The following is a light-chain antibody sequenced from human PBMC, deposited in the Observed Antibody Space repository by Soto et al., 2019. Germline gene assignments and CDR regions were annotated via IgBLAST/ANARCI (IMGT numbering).Light chain of an antibody. CDR1: QSVSNDF. CDR2: DAS. CDR3: QQRSNWPFT. V-gene: IGKV3-11*01. J-gene: IGKJ4*01. Sequence: ELVLTQSPGILSLSPGQRVTLSCRASQSVSNDFLAWYQQKPGQAPRLLIYDASNRATGIPARFSGSGSGTDFTLTISSLEPEEFAVYYCQQRSNWPFTFGGGTKVDIK.